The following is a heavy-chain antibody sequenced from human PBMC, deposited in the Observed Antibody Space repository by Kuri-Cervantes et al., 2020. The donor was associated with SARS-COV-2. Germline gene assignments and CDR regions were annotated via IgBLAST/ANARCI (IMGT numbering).Heavy chain of an antibody. V-gene: IGHV3-23*01. J-gene: IGHJ4*02. CDR2: ISASGGSP. CDR1: GVTFNHYA. Sequence: GGSLRLSCAASGVTFNHYAMSWVRQAPGKGLEWVSAISASGGSPYYADSVKGRVTISRDNSKNTLYLQMNSLRAEDTAVYYCAKDYRNSSSWYPPYYFDYWGQGTLVTVSS. CDR3: AKDYRNSSSWYPPYYFDY. D-gene: IGHD6-13*01.